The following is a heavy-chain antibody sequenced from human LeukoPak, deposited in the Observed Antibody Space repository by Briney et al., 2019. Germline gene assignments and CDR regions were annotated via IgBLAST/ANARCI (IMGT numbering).Heavy chain of an antibody. D-gene: IGHD1-26*01. CDR3: ARHSGTYFDY. CDR2: IYPGDSDT. V-gene: IGHV5-51*01. J-gene: IGHJ4*02. Sequence: GESLKISCQGSGYSFPSYWIAWVRQMPGKGLEWMGIIYPGDSDTKYSPSFQGQVTISADKSISIVYLQWSSLKASDTAMYYCARHSGTYFDYWGKETLVTVSS. CDR1: GYSFPSYW.